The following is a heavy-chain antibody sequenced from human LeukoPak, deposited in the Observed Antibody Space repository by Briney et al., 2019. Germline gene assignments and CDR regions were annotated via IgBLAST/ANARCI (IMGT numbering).Heavy chain of an antibody. CDR1: GGSISNYY. J-gene: IGHJ5*02. CDR3: ASGSSGYDP. Sequence: TSETLSLTCTVSGGSISNYYWSCIRQPAGKGLEWIGRIYSSGTTIYNPSLKSRVIMSVDTSKNQFSLKLSSVTAADTSVYFCASGSSGYDPWGQGTLVTVSS. V-gene: IGHV4-4*07. D-gene: IGHD5-12*01. CDR2: IYSSGTT.